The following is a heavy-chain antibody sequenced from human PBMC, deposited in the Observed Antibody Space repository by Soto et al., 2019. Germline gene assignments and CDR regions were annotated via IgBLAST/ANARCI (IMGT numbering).Heavy chain of an antibody. CDR3: ARTRYGDDHYYYYYYMDV. CDR2: MNPNSGNT. V-gene: IGHV1-8*01. J-gene: IGHJ6*03. D-gene: IGHD4-17*01. Sequence: QVQLVQSGAEVKKPGASVKVSCKASGYTFTSYDINWVRQATGQGLEWMGWMNPNSGNTGYAQKFQGRVTMTRNTSISTAYMELSSLRSEDTAVYYCARTRYGDDHYYYYYYMDVWGKGTTVTVSS. CDR1: GYTFTSYD.